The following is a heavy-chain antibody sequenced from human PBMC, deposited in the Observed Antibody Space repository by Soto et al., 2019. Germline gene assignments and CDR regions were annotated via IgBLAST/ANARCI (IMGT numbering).Heavy chain of an antibody. CDR3: SGGVGDAF. V-gene: IGHV3-7*04. Sequence: EVPLVESGGGLVQTGGSLRLSCAISESTVRRDWMNWVRQAPGKGLEWVAHVNQDGSQKYYVDSVKGRFTISRDNANNLLYLQRNGLRAGDTAMYYCSGGVGDAFWGQGTLVTVSS. CDR2: VNQDGSQK. CDR1: ESTVRRDW. D-gene: IGHD1-26*01. J-gene: IGHJ4*02.